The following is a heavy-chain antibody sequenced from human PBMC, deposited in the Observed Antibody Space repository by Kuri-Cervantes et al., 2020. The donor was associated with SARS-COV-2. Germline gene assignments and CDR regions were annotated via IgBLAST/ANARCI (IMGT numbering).Heavy chain of an antibody. Sequence: GESLKISCAASGFTFSSYAMHWVRQAPGKGLEWVAVISYDGSNKYYADSVKGRFTISRDNSKNTLYLQMNSLRAEDTAVYYCAKDRLSSWCHQYGMDVWGQGTTVTVSS. CDR1: GFTFSSYA. J-gene: IGHJ6*02. V-gene: IGHV3-30-3*01. D-gene: IGHD6-13*01. CDR2: ISYDGSNK. CDR3: AKDRLSSWCHQYGMDV.